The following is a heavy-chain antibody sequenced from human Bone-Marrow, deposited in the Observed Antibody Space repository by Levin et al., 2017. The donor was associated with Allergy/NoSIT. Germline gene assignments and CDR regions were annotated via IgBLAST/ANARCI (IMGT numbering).Heavy chain of an antibody. Sequence: PSETLSLTCNVSGGSMRDAYWSWVRQPPGKGLESLGYIYYTGSTNYDPSLSSRVTMSVDTSKQQFSLRLSSVTAADTAVYYCARTLRSAPYYYAMDVWGQGTTVTVSS. CDR2: IYYTGST. CDR1: GGSMRDAY. V-gene: IGHV4-59*01. D-gene: IGHD2-15*01. CDR3: ARTLRSAPYYYAMDV. J-gene: IGHJ6*02.